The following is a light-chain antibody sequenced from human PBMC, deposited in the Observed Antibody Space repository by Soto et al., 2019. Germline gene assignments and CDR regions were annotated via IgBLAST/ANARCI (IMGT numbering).Light chain of an antibody. CDR2: EVS. V-gene: IGLV2-8*01. J-gene: IGLJ2*01. Sequence: QSVLTQPPSASGSPGQSVTISCIGTSSDVGGYNYVSWYQQHPGKAPKLMIYEVSKRPSGVPDRFSGSKSGNTASLTVSGPQAEDVGDYYSSPYAASNNLGVFGGGTNLTVL. CDR1: SSDVGGYNY. CDR3: SPYAASNNLGV.